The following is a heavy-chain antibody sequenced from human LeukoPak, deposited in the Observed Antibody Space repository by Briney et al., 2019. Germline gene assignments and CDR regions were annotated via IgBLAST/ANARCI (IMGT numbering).Heavy chain of an antibody. CDR1: GFTFTSYG. CDR3: ARAGSALGHYGGFLRH. V-gene: IGHV1-18*01. D-gene: IGHD4-23*01. Sequence: ASVKVSCKASGFTFTSYGISWVRQAPGQGLEWMGWISAYNGNTNCAQKLQGRVTMTTDTSTSTAYMELRSLRSDDTAVYYCARAGSALGHYGGFLRHWGQGTLVTVSS. CDR2: ISAYNGNT. J-gene: IGHJ1*01.